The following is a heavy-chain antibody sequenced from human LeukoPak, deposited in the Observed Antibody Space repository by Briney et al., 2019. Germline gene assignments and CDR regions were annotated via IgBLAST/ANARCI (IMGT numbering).Heavy chain of an antibody. CDR1: GFTFSSYS. CDR2: ISSSSYI. Sequence: PGGSLRLSCAASGFTFSSYSMNWVRQAPGKGLEWVSSISSSSYIYYADSVKGRFTISRDNAKNSLYLQMNSLRAEDMAVYYCARDSTYYYGSGSRSDAFDIWGQGTMVTVSS. D-gene: IGHD3-10*01. J-gene: IGHJ3*02. CDR3: ARDSTYYYGSGSRSDAFDI. V-gene: IGHV3-21*01.